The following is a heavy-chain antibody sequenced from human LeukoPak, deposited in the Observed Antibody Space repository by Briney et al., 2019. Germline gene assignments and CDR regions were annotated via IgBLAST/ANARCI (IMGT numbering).Heavy chain of an antibody. CDR1: GFSISSAYY. CDR3: ARYPGGYCSGGSCYSGYYYYYMDV. J-gene: IGHJ6*03. Sequence: ETLSLTCAVSGFSISSAYYWGWVRQAPGKGLEWVANIKQDGSEKYYVDSVKGRFTISRDNAKNSLYLQMNSLRAEDTAVYYCARYPGGYCSGGSCYSGYYYYYMDVWGKGTTVTISS. CDR2: IKQDGSEK. D-gene: IGHD2-15*01. V-gene: IGHV3-7*01.